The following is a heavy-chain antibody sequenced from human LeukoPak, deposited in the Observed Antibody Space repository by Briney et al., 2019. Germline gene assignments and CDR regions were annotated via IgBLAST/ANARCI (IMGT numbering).Heavy chain of an antibody. Sequence: SETLSLTCAVYGGSFSGYYWSWIRQPPGKGLEWIGEINHSGSTNYNPSLKSRVTISVDTSKNQFSLKLSFVTAADTAVYYCARGSYYDSSGYYPYFDYWGQGTLVTVSS. D-gene: IGHD3-22*01. CDR2: INHSGST. CDR3: ARGSYYDSSGYYPYFDY. J-gene: IGHJ4*02. CDR1: GGSFSGYY. V-gene: IGHV4-34*01.